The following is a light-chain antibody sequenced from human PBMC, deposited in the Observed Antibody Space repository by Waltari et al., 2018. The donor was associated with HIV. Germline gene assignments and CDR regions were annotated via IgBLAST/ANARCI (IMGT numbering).Light chain of an antibody. CDR2: GNN. CDR3: QSYDSSLTAVI. V-gene: IGLV1-40*01. CDR1: TSNIETPYD. Sequence: QSVLTQPPSGSGAPGQSVSISCTGTTSNIETPYDVHWYQQLPGAAPKLLVYGNNNLPSGVPARFAGSKSGTSASLAITGLQSEDEAFYYCQSYDSSLTAVIFGGGTKLTVL. J-gene: IGLJ2*01.